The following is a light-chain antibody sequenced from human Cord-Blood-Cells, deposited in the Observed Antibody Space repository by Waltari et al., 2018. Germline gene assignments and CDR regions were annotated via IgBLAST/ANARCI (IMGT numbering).Light chain of an antibody. V-gene: IGLV2-14*01. CDR1: SSDVGGYNY. CDR3: SSYTSSSRV. J-gene: IGLJ3*02. Sequence: QSALTQPASVSGSPGQSITISCTGTSSDVGGYNYVSWYQQHPGKAPKLMIYDVSKRPSGVSNRFSGSKSGNMASLTISGLQAEDEADYYCSSYTSSSRVFGGGTKLTVL. CDR2: DVS.